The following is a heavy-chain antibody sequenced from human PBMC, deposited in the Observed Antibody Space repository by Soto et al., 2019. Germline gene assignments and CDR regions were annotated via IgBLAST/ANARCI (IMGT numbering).Heavy chain of an antibody. V-gene: IGHV1-69*12. CDR1: VGTFSSYA. CDR3: ARAEGVDTAMAHSSDY. D-gene: IGHD5-18*01. J-gene: IGHJ4*02. Sequence: VQLVQSGAEVKKPGSSVKVSCKASVGTFSSYAIRWVRQAPGQGLEWRGGNIPILGTANYAQKFQGKVTITADESTRAAYMELGSLRSEDTAVYYCARAEGVDTAMAHSSDYWGQGTPVTVSS. CDR2: NIPILGTA.